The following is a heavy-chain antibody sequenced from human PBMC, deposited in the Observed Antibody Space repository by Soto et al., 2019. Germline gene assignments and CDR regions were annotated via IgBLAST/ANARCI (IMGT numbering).Heavy chain of an antibody. CDR1: GFTFGNYW. V-gene: IGHV3-7*05. CDR3: ARDVSPGSSGYYLLAFDI. J-gene: IGHJ3*02. D-gene: IGHD6-25*01. Sequence: EVQLVESGGGLVQPGGSLRLSCAASGFTFGNYWMTWLRQAPGKGLEWVANIKGDGSAKSYLDSVRGRFTVSRDNAENSLFLQMNILRSVDTALYYCARDVSPGSSGYYLLAFDIWGQGTMVTVS. CDR2: IKGDGSAK.